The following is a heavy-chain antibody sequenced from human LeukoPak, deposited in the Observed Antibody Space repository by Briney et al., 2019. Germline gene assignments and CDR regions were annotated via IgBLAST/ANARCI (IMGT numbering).Heavy chain of an antibody. D-gene: IGHD2-2*01. CDR1: GGTFSSYA. CDR2: IIPIFGTA. CDR3: ARFGYCSSTSWFMMESP. J-gene: IGHJ5*02. V-gene: IGHV1-69*06. Sequence: SVKVSCKASGGTFSSYAISWVRQAPGQGLEWMGGIIPIFGTANYAQKFQGRVTITADKSTSTAYMELSSLRSEDTAVYYCARFGYCSSTSWFMMESPWGQGTLVTVSS.